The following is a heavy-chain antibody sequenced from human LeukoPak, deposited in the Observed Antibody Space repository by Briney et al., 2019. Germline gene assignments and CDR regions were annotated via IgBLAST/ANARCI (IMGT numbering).Heavy chain of an antibody. CDR2: VYSRGST. V-gene: IGHV4-59*11. CDR3: ATDRDPNGNYVTGWFDP. D-gene: IGHD4-17*01. J-gene: IGHJ5*02. Sequence: SETLSLTCTVSGASISNHYWSWIRQSPGKGLECIGVVYSRGSTTYNPSLKDRVTISVDTSKNQLSLSLRSVTAADTAIYYCATDRDPNGNYVTGWFDPWGQGTLVTVSS. CDR1: GASISNHY.